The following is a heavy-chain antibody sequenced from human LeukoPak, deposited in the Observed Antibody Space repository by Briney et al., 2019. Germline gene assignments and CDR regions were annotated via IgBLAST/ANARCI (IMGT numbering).Heavy chain of an antibody. V-gene: IGHV3-7*01. J-gene: IGHJ4*02. D-gene: IGHD2-15*01. CDR3: ARAGDGTPPRNY. Sequence: GGSLRLSCAASGLTFSRFWMSWVRQAPGKGLEWVANINENGNEKYYVDSVKGRFIVSRDNARNSLYLQMNNLRAEDTAVYYFARAGDGTPPRNYWAQGTLVPVS. CDR2: INENGNEK. CDR1: GLTFSRFW.